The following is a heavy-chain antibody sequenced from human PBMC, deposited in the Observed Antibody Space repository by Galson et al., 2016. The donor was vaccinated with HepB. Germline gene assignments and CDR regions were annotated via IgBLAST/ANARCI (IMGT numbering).Heavy chain of an antibody. CDR1: GFTFNNYA. D-gene: IGHD6-13*01. J-gene: IGHJ5*02. CDR3: ARMRSELTAGGWERPFDP. Sequence: SLRLSCAASGFTFNNYAMTWVRQGPGKGLEWVSSIVIGGTTHYTESVKGRFTISRDNSKSTVYLQMVSLRAEDTAVYYCARMRSELTAGGWERPFDPWGQGTLVTVSS. CDR2: IVIGGTT. V-gene: IGHV3-23*01.